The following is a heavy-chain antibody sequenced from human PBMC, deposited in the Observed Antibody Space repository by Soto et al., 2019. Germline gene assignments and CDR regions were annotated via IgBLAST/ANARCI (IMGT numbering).Heavy chain of an antibody. CDR3: TRLRGYSYGYSDY. V-gene: IGHV3-49*04. D-gene: IGHD5-18*01. J-gene: IGHJ4*02. CDR2: IRSKTYGGTT. Sequence: GGSLRLSCAPSGFTFGDYPMSWVRQAPGKGLEWLGFIRSKTYGGTTEYAASVEGRFTISRDDSKSIAYLQMNSLKTEDTAVYYCTRLRGYSYGYSDYWGQGTLVNVSS. CDR1: GFTFGDYP.